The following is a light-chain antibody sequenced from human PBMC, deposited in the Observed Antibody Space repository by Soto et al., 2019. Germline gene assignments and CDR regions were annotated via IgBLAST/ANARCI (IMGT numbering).Light chain of an antibody. CDR2: AAS. J-gene: IGKJ5*01. CDR1: QSISSW. CDR3: QQLNSYPIT. Sequence: DIQMTQSPSTLSASVGDRVTITCRASQSISSWLAWYQQKPGKAPKLLIYAASTLQSGVPSRFSGSGSGTDFTLNISSLQPEDSATYYCQQLNSYPITFGQGTRLEIK. V-gene: IGKV1-5*01.